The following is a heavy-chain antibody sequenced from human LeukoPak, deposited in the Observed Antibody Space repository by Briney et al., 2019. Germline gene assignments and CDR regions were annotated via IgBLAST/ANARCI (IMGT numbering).Heavy chain of an antibody. CDR2: ISYDGSNK. CDR3: AREGRFGEFSN. J-gene: IGHJ4*02. V-gene: IGHV3-30*04. CDR1: GFTFSSYA. D-gene: IGHD3-10*01. Sequence: PGGSLRLSCAASGFTFSSYAMHWVRQAPGKGLEWVAVISYDGSNKYYADSVKGRFTISRDNSKNTLYLQMNSLRAEDTAVYYCAREGRFGEFSNWGQGTLVTVSS.